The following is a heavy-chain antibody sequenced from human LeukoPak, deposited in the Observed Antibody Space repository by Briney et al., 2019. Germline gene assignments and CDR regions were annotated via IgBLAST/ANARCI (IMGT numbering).Heavy chain of an antibody. D-gene: IGHD3/OR15-3a*01. CDR2: IYYSGST. V-gene: IGHV4-39*07. Sequence: SETLSLTCTVSGGSISSSSYYWGWIRQPPGKGLEWIGSIYYSGSTYYNPSLKSRVTISVDTSKNQFSLKLSSVTAADTAVYYCAIADSAWTIDYWGQGTLVTVSS. J-gene: IGHJ4*02. CDR3: AIADSAWTIDY. CDR1: GGSISSSSYY.